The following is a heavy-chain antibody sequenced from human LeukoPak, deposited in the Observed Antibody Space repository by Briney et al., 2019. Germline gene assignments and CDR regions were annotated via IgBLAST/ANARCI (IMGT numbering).Heavy chain of an antibody. J-gene: IGHJ5*01. CDR1: GYTFTSYG. V-gene: IGHV1-18*01. D-gene: IGHD6-13*01. CDR3: ASGAAAAEKWFDS. Sequence: ASVKVSCKASGYTFTSYGIRWVRQAPGQGLEWMGWISAYNGNTNYAQKLQGRVTMTTDTSTNTAYMELRSLRSDDTGVYYCASGAAAAEKWFDSWGQGTLVTVSS. CDR2: ISAYNGNT.